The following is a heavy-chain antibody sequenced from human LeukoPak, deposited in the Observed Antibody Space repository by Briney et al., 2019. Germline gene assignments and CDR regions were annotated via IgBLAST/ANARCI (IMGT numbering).Heavy chain of an antibody. CDR2: IYSGGST. Sequence: GGSLRLSCAASGFTVSSNYMSWVRQAPGKGLEWVSVIYSGGSTYYADSVKGRFTISRDNSKSTLYIQMNSLRAEDTAVYYCARGTYYHILTGYRGRILGFDHWGQGTLVTVSS. CDR3: ARGTYYHILTGYRGRILGFDH. J-gene: IGHJ4*02. D-gene: IGHD3-9*01. V-gene: IGHV3-53*01. CDR1: GFTVSSNY.